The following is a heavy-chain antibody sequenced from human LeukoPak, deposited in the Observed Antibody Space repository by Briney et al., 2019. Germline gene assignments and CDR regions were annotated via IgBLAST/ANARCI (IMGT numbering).Heavy chain of an antibody. V-gene: IGHV1-8*01. CDR2: INPNSGNT. CDR3: ARTYYDFWSGYHGVWWFDP. Sequence: ASVKVSCKASVYTFTSYDINWVRQATGQGLEWMGWINPNSGNTGYAQKFQGRVTMTGNTSISTAYMELSSLRSEDTAVYYCARTYYDFWSGYHGVWWFDPWGQGTLLTVSS. J-gene: IGHJ5*02. CDR1: VYTFTSYD. D-gene: IGHD3-3*01.